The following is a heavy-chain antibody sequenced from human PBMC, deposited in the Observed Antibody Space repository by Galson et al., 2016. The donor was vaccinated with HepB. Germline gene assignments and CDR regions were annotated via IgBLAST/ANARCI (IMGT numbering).Heavy chain of an antibody. CDR2: ISSDGRT. J-gene: IGHJ5*02. CDR1: GLTVSSNY. D-gene: IGHD2-15*01. V-gene: IGHV3-66*01. CDR3: ARALYCSGDSCYWFDP. Sequence: SLRLSCAASGLTVSSNYMSWVRQAPGKGLEWVSLISSDGRTHYADSVKGRFTVSRHNSKNTLHLQMNSLRAEDTAVYYCARALYCSGDSCYWFDPWGQGTLVTVSS.